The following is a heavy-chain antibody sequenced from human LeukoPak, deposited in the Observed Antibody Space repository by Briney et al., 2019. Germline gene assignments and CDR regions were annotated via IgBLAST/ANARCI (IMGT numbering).Heavy chain of an antibody. J-gene: IGHJ4*02. CDR2: FYTSRSI. Sequence: PSETLSLTCSVSGGSISGYYSSWVRQPAGKGLEWIGRFYTSRSIDYNPSLKSRVSMSVDASKDKVFLKLSSVTAADTAVYYCARDDVGISAVGAYWGPGILVTVSS. V-gene: IGHV4-4*07. D-gene: IGHD6-13*01. CDR3: ARDDVGISAVGAY. CDR1: GGSISGYY.